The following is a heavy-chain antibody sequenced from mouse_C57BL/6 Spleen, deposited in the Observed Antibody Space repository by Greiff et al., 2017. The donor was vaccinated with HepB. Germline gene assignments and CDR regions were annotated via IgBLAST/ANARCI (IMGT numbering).Heavy chain of an antibody. CDR1: GYAFTNYL. V-gene: IGHV1-54*01. D-gene: IGHD2-4*01. CDR2: INPGSGGT. J-gene: IGHJ3*01. Sequence: VKLQESGAELVRPGTSVKVSCKASGYAFTNYLIEWVKQRPGQGLEWIGVINPGSGGTNYNEKFKGKATLTADKSSSTAYMQLSSLTSEDSAVYFCARYDYDVFAYWGQGTLVTVSA. CDR3: ARYDYDVFAY.